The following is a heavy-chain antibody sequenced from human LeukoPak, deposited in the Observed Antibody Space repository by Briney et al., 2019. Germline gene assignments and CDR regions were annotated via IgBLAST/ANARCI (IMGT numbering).Heavy chain of an antibody. CDR2: LSYDGSNT. D-gene: IGHD2-2*01. J-gene: IGHJ4*02. CDR1: GFTFSSRA. Sequence: GGSLRLSCAASGFTFSSRAMYWVRQAPGKGLEWVAGLSYDGSNTYYVDSVKGRFAISGDNSKNTLYLQMDSLRTEDTAVYYCAKDPQLLILSNYFDDWGQGTLVTVSS. V-gene: IGHV3-30*18. CDR3: AKDPQLLILSNYFDD.